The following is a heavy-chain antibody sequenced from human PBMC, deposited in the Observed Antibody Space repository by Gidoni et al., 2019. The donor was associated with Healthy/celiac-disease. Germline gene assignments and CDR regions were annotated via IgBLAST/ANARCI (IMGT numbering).Heavy chain of an antibody. V-gene: IGHV3-23*01. D-gene: IGHD5-18*01. CDR1: GFTFSSYA. J-gene: IGHJ4*02. Sequence: EVQLLESGGGLVQPGGSLRLSCAASGFTFSSYAMSWVRQSPGKGLGWFSAISGSGSSTYYADSVKGRFTISRDNSKNTLYLQMNSLRAEDTAVYYCAKQILPGESDTAMDNWGQGTLVTVSS. CDR3: AKQILPGESDTAMDN. CDR2: ISGSGSST.